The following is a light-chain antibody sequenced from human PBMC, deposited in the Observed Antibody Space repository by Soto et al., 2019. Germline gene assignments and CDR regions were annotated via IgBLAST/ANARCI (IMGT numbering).Light chain of an antibody. V-gene: IGKV1-39*01. CDR3: QQSHVTPYT. J-gene: IGKJ2*01. CDR2: ATS. CDR1: LSISND. Sequence: DIQMAQSPSSLSTSLGDRVTIVCRASLSISNDLNWYQQRPGKAPKLLIYATSTLQTGVPSKFSGGGSGTYFTLTIGSLQPEDFATYYCQQSHVTPYTFGQGTKLEIK.